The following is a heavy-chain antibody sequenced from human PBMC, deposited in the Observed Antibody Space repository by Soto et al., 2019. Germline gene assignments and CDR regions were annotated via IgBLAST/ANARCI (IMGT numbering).Heavy chain of an antibody. D-gene: IGHD3-22*01. Sequence: SETLSLTCTVSGGSISSGGYYWSWIRQHPGKGLEWIGNIYYSGSTYYNPSLKSRVTISVDTSKNQFSLKLSSVTAADTAVYYCARDTYYYDSSGYALWGQGTLVTVSS. CDR3: ARDTYYYDSSGYAL. CDR2: IYYSGST. V-gene: IGHV4-31*03. J-gene: IGHJ4*02. CDR1: GGSISSGGYY.